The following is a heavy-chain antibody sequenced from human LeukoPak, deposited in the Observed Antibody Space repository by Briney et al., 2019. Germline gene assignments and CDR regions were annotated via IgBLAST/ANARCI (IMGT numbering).Heavy chain of an antibody. CDR3: ARVAGWFTVFLDY. J-gene: IGHJ4*02. Sequence: GGSLRLSCAASGFTFSSYWMSWVRQAPGKGLEWVANIKEDGSEKYHVDSVKGRFTISRDNAKNSLYLQMNSLRAEDTAVYYCARVAGWFTVFLDYWGQGTLVTVSS. CDR1: GFTFSSYW. V-gene: IGHV3-7*01. D-gene: IGHD4-17*01. CDR2: IKEDGSEK.